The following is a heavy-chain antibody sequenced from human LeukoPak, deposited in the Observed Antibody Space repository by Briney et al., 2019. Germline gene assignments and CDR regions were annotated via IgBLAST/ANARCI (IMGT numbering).Heavy chain of an antibody. CDR3: ARELRDAFDI. CDR1: GGSISSYY. D-gene: IGHD3-16*01. Sequence: KPSETLSLTCTVSGGSISSYYWSWIRQPAGKGLEWIGRIYTSGSTNYNPSLKSRVTISLDTSKNQFSLKLRSVTAADTAVYYCARELRDAFDIWGQGTMVIVSS. J-gene: IGHJ3*02. V-gene: IGHV4-4*07. CDR2: IYTSGST.